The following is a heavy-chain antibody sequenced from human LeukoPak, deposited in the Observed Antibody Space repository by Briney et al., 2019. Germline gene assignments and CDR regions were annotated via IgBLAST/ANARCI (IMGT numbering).Heavy chain of an antibody. V-gene: IGHV3-30*04. J-gene: IGHJ4*02. CDR3: ARGFCTSSSCYNDY. CDR1: GFTFSSYA. D-gene: IGHD2-2*02. CDR2: MSFDVNNK. Sequence: GGSLRLSCATSGFTFSSYAFHWVRQAPGKGLEWVATMSFDVNNKYYADSVRGRFTISRDNSKNTLYLQMNSLRAEDTAVYSCARGFCTSSSCYNDYWGQGTLVTVSS.